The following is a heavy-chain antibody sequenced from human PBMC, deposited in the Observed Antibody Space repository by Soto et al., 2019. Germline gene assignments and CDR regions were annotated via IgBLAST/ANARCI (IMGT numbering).Heavy chain of an antibody. J-gene: IGHJ4*02. V-gene: IGHV3-23*01. CDR3: AKHLGIAWQLRFDY. D-gene: IGHD7-27*01. CDR2: ISGSGGST. CDR1: EFTFSNYA. Sequence: PGGSLRLSCAASEFTFSNYAMSWVRQAPGKGLEWVSAISGSGGSTYYADSVKGRFTISRDNSKNTLYLQMNSLRAEDTAVYYCAKHLGIAWQLRFDYWGQGTLVTVSS.